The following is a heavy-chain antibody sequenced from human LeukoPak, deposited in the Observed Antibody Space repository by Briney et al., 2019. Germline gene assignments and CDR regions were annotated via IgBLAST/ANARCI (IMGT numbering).Heavy chain of an antibody. Sequence: GGSLRLSCAASGFTLSGYTMNWVRQAPGKGLEWVSSITSSSSYIYHADSLKGRLTISRDNAKNSLYLQMNSLRAEDTAVYYCARATVVGAATCFDYWGQGTLVTVSS. D-gene: IGHD2-15*01. CDR1: GFTLSGYT. CDR2: ITSSSSYI. CDR3: ARATVVGAATCFDY. J-gene: IGHJ4*02. V-gene: IGHV3-21*01.